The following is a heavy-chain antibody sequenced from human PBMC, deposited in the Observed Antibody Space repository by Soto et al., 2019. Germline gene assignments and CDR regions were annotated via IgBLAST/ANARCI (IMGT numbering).Heavy chain of an antibody. Sequence: PSETLSLTCAVSGGSISSSNWWSWVRQPPGKGLEWIGEIYHSGSTNYNPSLKSRVTISVDKSKNQFSLKLSSVTAADTAVYYCARCVSHYYGSGRPNWFDPWGQGTLVTVSS. V-gene: IGHV4-4*02. J-gene: IGHJ5*02. D-gene: IGHD3-10*01. CDR3: ARCVSHYYGSGRPNWFDP. CDR1: GGSISSSNW. CDR2: IYHSGST.